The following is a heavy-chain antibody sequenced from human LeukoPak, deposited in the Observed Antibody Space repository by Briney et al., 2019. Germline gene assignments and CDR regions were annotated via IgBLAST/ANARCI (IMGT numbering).Heavy chain of an antibody. J-gene: IGHJ4*02. CDR3: AINKGDTYYYGSGSSWDY. D-gene: IGHD3-10*01. V-gene: IGHV1-18*01. Sequence: GASVKVSCKASGYTFTSYGISWVRQAPGQGLEWMGWISAYNGNTNYAQKLQGRVTMTTDTSTSTAYMELRSLRSDDTAVYYCAINKGDTYYYGSGSSWDYWGQGTLATVSS. CDR2: ISAYNGNT. CDR1: GYTFTSYG.